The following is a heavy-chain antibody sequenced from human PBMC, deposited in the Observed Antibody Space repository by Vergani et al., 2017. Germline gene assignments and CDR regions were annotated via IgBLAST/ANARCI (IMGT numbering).Heavy chain of an antibody. CDR3: AKSGGPHDFWSGYYYYYMDV. CDR2: ISYDGSNK. V-gene: IGHV3-30*18. D-gene: IGHD3-3*01. J-gene: IGHJ6*03. CDR1: GFTFSSYG. Sequence: QVQLVESGGGLVKPGGSLRLSCAASGFTFSSYGMHWVRQAPGKGLEWVAVISYDGSNKYYADSVKGRFTISRDNSKNTLYLQMNSLRAEDTAVYYCAKSGGPHDFWSGYYYYYMDVWGKGTTVTVSS.